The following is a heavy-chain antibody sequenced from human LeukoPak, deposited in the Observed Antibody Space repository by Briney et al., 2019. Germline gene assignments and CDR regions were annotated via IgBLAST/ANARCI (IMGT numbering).Heavy chain of an antibody. Sequence: ASVRVSCKASGYTFTSYGISWVRQAPGQGLEWMGWINPNSGGTNYAQKFQGRVTMTRDTSISTAYMELSRLRSDDTAVYYCARVRSSSSKPRDYWGQGTLVTVSS. CDR1: GYTFTSYG. D-gene: IGHD6-6*01. CDR2: INPNSGGT. CDR3: ARVRSSSSKPRDY. J-gene: IGHJ4*02. V-gene: IGHV1-2*02.